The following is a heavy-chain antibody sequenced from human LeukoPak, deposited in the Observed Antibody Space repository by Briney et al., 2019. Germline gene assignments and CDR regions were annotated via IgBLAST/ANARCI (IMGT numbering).Heavy chain of an antibody. V-gene: IGHV3-48*01. D-gene: IGHD2-15*01. CDR2: ISSGSRTI. J-gene: IGHJ3*02. Sequence: GGSLRLSCAASGFTFSSYSINWVRQAPGKGLEWVSYISSGSRTIYYADSVKGRFTISRDNAKNSLYLQMNRLRTEDTAVYYCARGYCRGGSCYSGDAFDIWGQGTMVTVSS. CDR3: ARGYCRGGSCYSGDAFDI. CDR1: GFTFSSYS.